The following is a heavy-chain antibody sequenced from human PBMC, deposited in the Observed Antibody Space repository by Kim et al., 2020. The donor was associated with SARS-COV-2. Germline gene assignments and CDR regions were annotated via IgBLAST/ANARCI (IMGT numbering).Heavy chain of an antibody. Sequence: SETLSLTCTFSGDSISTTSSYWGWIRQPPGKGLEWIGSVYYSGTSYYIQSLKSRVAISVEASKKQFFLNLISVTAADTAMYYCAAGYSNVLYPSGLHWFDPWGPGILVTVSS. D-gene: IGHD5-12*01. J-gene: IGHJ5*02. CDR2: VYYSGTS. CDR1: GDSISTTSSY. CDR3: AAGYSNVLYPSGLHWFDP. V-gene: IGHV4-39*01.